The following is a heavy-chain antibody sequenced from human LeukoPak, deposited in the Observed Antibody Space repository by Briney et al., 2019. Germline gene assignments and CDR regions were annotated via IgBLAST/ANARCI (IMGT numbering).Heavy chain of an antibody. J-gene: IGHJ6*02. CDR3: AKGGGMQLWLNAMDV. CDR1: GFTFSNYA. CDR2: ISGSGGST. D-gene: IGHD5-18*01. V-gene: IGHV3-23*01. Sequence: PGGSLRLSCAASGFTFSNYAMSWVRQAPGKGLEWVSAISGSGGSTYYADSVKGRFTISRDNSKNTLYLQMNSLRADDTAVYYCAKGGGMQLWLNAMDVWGQGTTVTVSS.